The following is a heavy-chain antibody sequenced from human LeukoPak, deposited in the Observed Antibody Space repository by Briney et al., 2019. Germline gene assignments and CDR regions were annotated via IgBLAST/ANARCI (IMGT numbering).Heavy chain of an antibody. J-gene: IGHJ5*02. D-gene: IGHD5-18*01. V-gene: IGHV3-9*01. CDR3: AKAYSYGYFGPWFDP. CDR1: GFTFDDYA. Sequence: SLRLSWAASGFTFDDYAMHWVRHAPGEGLEWVSGISWKSGSIGYTDSVKGRFTISRDNAKNSLYLQMNSLRAEDTALYYCAKAYSYGYFGPWFDPWGQGTLVTVSS. CDR2: ISWKSGSI.